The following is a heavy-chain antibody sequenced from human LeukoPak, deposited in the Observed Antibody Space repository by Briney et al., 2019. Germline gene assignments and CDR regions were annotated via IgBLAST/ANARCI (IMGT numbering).Heavy chain of an antibody. Sequence: SETLSLXCTVSGGSISSGSYYWSWIRQPAGKGLEWIVRIYTSGITNYNHSLKNRVTISVDTSKTQFSLKLSSVTAADTAVYYCATFMVRGVDGSDAFDIWGQGTMVTVSS. CDR2: IYTSGIT. CDR1: GGSISSGSYY. CDR3: ATFMVRGVDGSDAFDI. V-gene: IGHV4-61*02. J-gene: IGHJ3*02. D-gene: IGHD3-10*01.